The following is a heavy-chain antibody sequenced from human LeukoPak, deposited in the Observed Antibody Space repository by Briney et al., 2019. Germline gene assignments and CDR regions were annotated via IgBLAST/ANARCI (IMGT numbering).Heavy chain of an antibody. J-gene: IGHJ6*03. V-gene: IGHV3-11*04. CDR2: ISSSGSTI. Sequence: GGSLRLSCAASRFTFSDAWMTWVRQAPGKGLEWVSYISSSGSTIYYADSVKGRFTISRDNAKNSLYLQMNSLRAEDTAVYYCARDSAAMDQYYYYYYMDVWGKGTTVTVSS. CDR3: ARDSAAMDQYYYYYYMDV. D-gene: IGHD5-18*01. CDR1: RFTFSDAW.